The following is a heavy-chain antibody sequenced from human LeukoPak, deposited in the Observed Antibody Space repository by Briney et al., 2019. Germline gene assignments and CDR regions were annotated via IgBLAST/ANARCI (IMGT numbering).Heavy chain of an antibody. V-gene: IGHV3-74*01. CDR2: INGDGSSI. J-gene: IGHJ3*02. CDR3: ARDVSYGFDI. CDR1: GFTFSGYW. Sequence: GGSLRLSCAASGFTFSGYWMHWVRQAPGKGVVWVSRINGDGSSISYADSVKGRFTISRDNAKNTLYLQMNSLRAEDTAVYYCARDVSYGFDIWGQGTMVTVSS.